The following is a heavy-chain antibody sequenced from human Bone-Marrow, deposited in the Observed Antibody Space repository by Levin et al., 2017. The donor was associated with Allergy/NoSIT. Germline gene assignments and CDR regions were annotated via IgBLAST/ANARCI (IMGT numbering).Heavy chain of an antibody. CDR3: TRDFGRGNWFDP. CDR1: GVSISSTEYY. V-gene: IGHV4-30-4*01. J-gene: IGHJ5*02. D-gene: IGHD3-10*01. CDR2: INYSGTT. Sequence: KASETLSLTCSVSGVSISSTEYYWTWIRQPPGKDLEWMGYINYSGTTHYNPSLKSRLLISVDTSKNEFSLSLSSVTAADTAIYYCTRDFGRGNWFDPWGHGILVTVSS.